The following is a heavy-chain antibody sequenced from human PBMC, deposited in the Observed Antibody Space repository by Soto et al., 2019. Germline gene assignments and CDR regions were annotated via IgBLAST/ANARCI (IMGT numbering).Heavy chain of an antibody. CDR2: ISSSSSYI. CDR1: GFTFSSYS. CDR3: ARGLLHDIVVVVAAESP. D-gene: IGHD2-15*01. V-gene: IGHV3-21*01. Sequence: AGGSLRLSCAASGFTFSSYSMNWVRQAPGKGLEWVSSISSSSSYIYYADSVKGRFTISRDDAKNSLYLQMNSLRAEDTAVYYCARGLLHDIVVVVAAESPWGQGTLVTVSS. J-gene: IGHJ5*02.